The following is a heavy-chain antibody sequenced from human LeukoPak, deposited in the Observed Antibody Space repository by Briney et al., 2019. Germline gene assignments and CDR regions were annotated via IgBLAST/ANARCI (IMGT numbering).Heavy chain of an antibody. CDR2: IIHDGII. D-gene: IGHD5-24*01. CDR1: GFTFSSYV. V-gene: IGHV3-74*01. J-gene: IGHJ4*02. Sequence: QSGGSLRLSCETAGFTFSSYVMHWVRRTPGKGLVWVSRIIHDGIISYADSVKGRFTISRDNAKNTLTLQMNSLRVEDTAVYFCARDWVYKIDYWGRGTLVTVSS. CDR3: ARDWVYKIDY.